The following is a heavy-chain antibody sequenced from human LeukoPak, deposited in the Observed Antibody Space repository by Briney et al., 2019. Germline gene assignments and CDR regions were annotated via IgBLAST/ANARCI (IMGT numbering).Heavy chain of an antibody. J-gene: IGHJ4*02. CDR1: EFTLSSYA. CDR2: ISYDGSNK. Sequence: PGGSLRLSCAASEFTLSSYAMHWVRQAPGKGLEWVAVISYDGSNKYYADSVKGRFTISRDNSKNTLYLQMNSLRAEDTAVYYCARVVVAFDYWGQGTLVTVSS. V-gene: IGHV3-30-3*01. D-gene: IGHD2-15*01. CDR3: ARVVVAFDY.